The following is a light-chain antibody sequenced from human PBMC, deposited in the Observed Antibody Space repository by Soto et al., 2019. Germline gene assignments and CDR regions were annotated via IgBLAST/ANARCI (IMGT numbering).Light chain of an antibody. J-gene: IGKJ1*01. CDR2: CTS. Sequence: ILLTQSPGTLSLSPGERATLSCRASQSVSSSYLAWYQQKPGQAPRLLIYCTSNRATGIPDRFSGSGSGTDFTLTISRLEPEDFAVYWCQQYDSSPRTFGQGTKVDIK. CDR1: QSVSSSY. V-gene: IGKV3-20*01. CDR3: QQYDSSPRT.